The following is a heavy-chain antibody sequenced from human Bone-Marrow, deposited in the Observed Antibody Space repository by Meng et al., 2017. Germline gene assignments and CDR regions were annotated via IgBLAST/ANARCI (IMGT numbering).Heavy chain of an antibody. CDR3: ARGLHYYDFWSGYYPFDY. CDR2: INTNTGNP. V-gene: IGHV7-4-1*02. Sequence: ASVKVSCKASGYTFTSYAMNWVRQAPGQGLEWMGWINTNTGNPTYAQGFTGRFVFSLDTSVSTASLQISSLKAEGTAVYYCARGLHYYDFWSGYYPFDYWGQGTLVTVSS. D-gene: IGHD3-3*01. J-gene: IGHJ4*02. CDR1: GYTFTSYA.